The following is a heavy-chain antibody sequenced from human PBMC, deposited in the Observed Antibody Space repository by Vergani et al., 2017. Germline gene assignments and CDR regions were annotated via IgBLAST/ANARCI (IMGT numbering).Heavy chain of an antibody. Sequence: QVQLVQSGAEVKKPGSSLKVSCKASGGTFSSYTIRWVRQAPGQGLEWMGRIIPILGIANYAQKFQGSVTITADKSTSTAYMELSSLRSEDTAVYYCARDPTTVTTGDYGGQGILVTVSS. V-gene: IGHV1-69*08. CDR2: IIPILGIA. CDR3: ARDPTTVTTGDY. CDR1: GGTFSSYT. J-gene: IGHJ4*02. D-gene: IGHD4-11*01.